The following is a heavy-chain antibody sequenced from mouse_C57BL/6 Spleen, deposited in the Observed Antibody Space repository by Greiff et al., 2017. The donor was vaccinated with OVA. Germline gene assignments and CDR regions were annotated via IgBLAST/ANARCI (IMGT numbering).Heavy chain of an antibody. J-gene: IGHJ2*01. CDR3: TILPFDY. CDR2: IDPETGGT. V-gene: IGHV1-15*01. D-gene: IGHD1-1*01. CDR1: GYTFTDYE. Sequence: QVQLKESGAELVRPGASVTLSCKASGYTFTDYEMHWVKQTPVHGLEWIGAIDPETGGTAYNQKFKGKAILTADKSSSTAYMELRSLTSEDSAVYYCTILPFDYWGQGTTLTVSS.